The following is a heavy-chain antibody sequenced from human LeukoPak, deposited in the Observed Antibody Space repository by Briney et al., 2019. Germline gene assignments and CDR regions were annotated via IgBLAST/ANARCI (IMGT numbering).Heavy chain of an antibody. V-gene: IGHV1-18*01. J-gene: IGHJ2*01. Sequence: GASVKVSCKASGYTFTSYGISWVRQAPGQGLEWMGWISAYNGNTNYAQKLQGRVTMTTDTSTSTAYMELRSLRSDDTAVYYCAREEGDGYIRSYWYFDLWGRGTLVTVSS. CDR2: ISAYNGNT. CDR3: AREEGDGYIRSYWYFDL. D-gene: IGHD5-24*01. CDR1: GYTFTSYG.